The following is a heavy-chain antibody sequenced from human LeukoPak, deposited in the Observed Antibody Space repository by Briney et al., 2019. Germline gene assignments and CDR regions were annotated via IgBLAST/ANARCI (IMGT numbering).Heavy chain of an antibody. J-gene: IGHJ4*02. CDR2: MIPIFGTA. D-gene: IGHD3-22*01. V-gene: IGHV1-69*05. Sequence: GASVKVSCKASGGTFSSYAISWVRQAPGQGLEWMGRMIPIFGTANYAQKFQGRVTITTDESTSTAYMELSSLRSEDTAVYYCARGYYYDSSGTYYFDYWGQGTLVTVSS. CDR1: GGTFSSYA. CDR3: ARGYYYDSSGTYYFDY.